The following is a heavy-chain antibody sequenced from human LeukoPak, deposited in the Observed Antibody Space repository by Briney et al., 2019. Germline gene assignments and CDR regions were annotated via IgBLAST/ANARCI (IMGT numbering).Heavy chain of an antibody. CDR1: GGSITSSNW. CDR3: AGWGPYFDY. Sequence: NPSETLSLTCTVSGGSITSSNWWSWVRQPPGKGLEWIGEIYYTGSTSYTPSLKSRVTMSFDKSKNLFSLKLTSVIAADTAVYHCAGWGPYFDYWGQGTLVTVSS. J-gene: IGHJ4*01. V-gene: IGHV4-4*02. CDR2: IYYTGST. D-gene: IGHD7-27*01.